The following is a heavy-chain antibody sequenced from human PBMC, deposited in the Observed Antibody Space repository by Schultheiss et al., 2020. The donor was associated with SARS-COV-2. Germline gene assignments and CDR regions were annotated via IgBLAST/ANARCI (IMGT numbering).Heavy chain of an antibody. CDR2: TYYRSKWYT. V-gene: IGHV6-1*01. D-gene: IGHD3-22*01. CDR1: GDSVSSNSAA. J-gene: IGHJ4*02. CDR3: ARGSDYDISGFSRPHYDY. Sequence: SQTLSLTCAISGDSVSSNSAAWNWIRLSPSRGLQWLGRTYYRSKWYTDYALSVKSRITINPDTSKNQFSLQLNSVTPEDTAVYYCARGSDYDISGFSRPHYDYWGQGTLVTVSS.